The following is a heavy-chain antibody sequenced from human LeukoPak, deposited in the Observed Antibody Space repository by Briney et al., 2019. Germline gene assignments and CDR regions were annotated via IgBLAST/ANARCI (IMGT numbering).Heavy chain of an antibody. Sequence: PGGSLRLSCAASGFTFSSYSMNWVRQAPRKGLERVSSISSSSSYIYYADSVKGRFTISRDNAKNSLYLQMNSLRAEDTAVYHCARDQAVAGTDYWGQGTLVTVSS. CDR3: ARDQAVAGTDY. J-gene: IGHJ4*02. D-gene: IGHD6-19*01. CDR1: GFTFSSYS. V-gene: IGHV3-21*01. CDR2: ISSSSSYI.